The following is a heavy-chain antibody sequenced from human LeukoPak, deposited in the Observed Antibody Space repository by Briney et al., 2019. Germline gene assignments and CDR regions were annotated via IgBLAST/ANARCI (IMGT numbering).Heavy chain of an antibody. D-gene: IGHD2-15*01. V-gene: IGHV7-4-1*02. Sequence: ASVKVSCKASGYTFTSYAMNWVREAPGQGLEWMGWINTNTGNPTYAQGLTGRFVFSLDTSVSAAYLQISSLKAEDTAVYYCAIWYCSGGRCYSNARTFDYWGQGTRVSVSS. CDR2: INTNTGNP. CDR1: GYTFTSYA. J-gene: IGHJ4*02. CDR3: AIWYCSGGRCYSNARTFDY.